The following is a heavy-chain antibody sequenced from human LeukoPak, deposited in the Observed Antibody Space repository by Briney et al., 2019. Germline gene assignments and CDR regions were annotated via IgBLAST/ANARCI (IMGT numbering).Heavy chain of an antibody. D-gene: IGHD3-10*01. CDR1: GYTFTGYY. Sequence: ASVKVSCKASGYTFTGYYMHWVRQAPGQGLEWMGWINPNSGGTNYAQKFQGRVTMTRDTSISTAYMELSRLRSDDTAVYYCARAPVTSGWFGELPGGYFGYWGQGTLLAVSS. CDR3: ARAPVTSGWFGELPGGYFGY. J-gene: IGHJ4*02. V-gene: IGHV1-2*02. CDR2: INPNSGGT.